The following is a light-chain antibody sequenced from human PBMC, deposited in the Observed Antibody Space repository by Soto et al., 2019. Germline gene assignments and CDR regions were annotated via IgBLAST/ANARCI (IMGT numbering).Light chain of an antibody. CDR2: EVS. Sequence: QSALTQPASVSGSPGQTITISCTGTSSDVGAYDLVSWYQQHPGKVPKLIIHEVSNRPSGVSNRFSGSKSGNTASLTISGLQTEDEADYYCSAHGGSSPFYVFGTGTQLTVL. CDR3: SAHGGSSPFYV. J-gene: IGLJ1*01. V-gene: IGLV2-14*01. CDR1: SSDVGAYDL.